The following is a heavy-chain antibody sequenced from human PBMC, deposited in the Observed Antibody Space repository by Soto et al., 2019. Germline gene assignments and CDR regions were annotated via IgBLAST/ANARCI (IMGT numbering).Heavy chain of an antibody. CDR3: ARVGTDYGSGSPYYSDY. CDR2: ISRSRSFL. D-gene: IGHD3-10*01. Sequence: EVQLVESGGGLVKPGGSLRLSCAASGFSFRSYYMNWVRQAPGRGLEWVSCISRSRSFLNYADAVKGRFTISRENAKSSVNLQMTSLRGEDTAVYYCARVGTDYGSGSPYYSDYWGQGTLVTVSS. CDR1: GFSFRSYY. V-gene: IGHV3-21*06. J-gene: IGHJ4*02.